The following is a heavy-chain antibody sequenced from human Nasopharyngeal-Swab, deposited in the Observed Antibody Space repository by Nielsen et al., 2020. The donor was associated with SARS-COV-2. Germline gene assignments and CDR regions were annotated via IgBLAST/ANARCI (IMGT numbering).Heavy chain of an antibody. D-gene: IGHD3-10*01. CDR3: AKLDMVRGVIITSYAFDI. V-gene: IGHV3-30*18. J-gene: IGHJ3*02. Sequence: VRQAPGKGLEWVAVISYDGSNKYYADSVKGRFTISRDNSKNTLYLQMNSLRAEDTVVYYCAKLDMVRGVIITSYAFDIWGQGTMVTVSS. CDR2: ISYDGSNK.